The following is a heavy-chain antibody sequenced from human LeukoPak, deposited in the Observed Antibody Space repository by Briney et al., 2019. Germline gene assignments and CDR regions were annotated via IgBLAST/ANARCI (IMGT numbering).Heavy chain of an antibody. CDR1: GGSFSGYY. Sequence: SETLSLTCDVYGGSFSGYYWSWIRQPPGKGLEWIGEINHSGSTNYNPSLKSRVTISGDTSKNQFSLKLSSVTAADTAVYYCARVYDSSGYYPFWGQGTLVTVSS. D-gene: IGHD3-22*01. CDR2: INHSGST. CDR3: ARVYDSSGYYPF. V-gene: IGHV4-34*01. J-gene: IGHJ4*02.